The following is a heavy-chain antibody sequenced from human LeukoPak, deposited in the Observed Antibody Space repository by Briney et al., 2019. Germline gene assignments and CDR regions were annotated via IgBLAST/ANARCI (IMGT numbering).Heavy chain of an antibody. Sequence: TGESLKISCQVSGYSFTNYWIVWVRQMPGKGLEWMGIIYPGDSDTKYSPSFQGQVTFSADKSINIVYLQWSSLKASDTAMYCCARQGTGYSFDYWGQGTLVTVSS. CDR2: IYPGDSDT. CDR1: GYSFTNYW. V-gene: IGHV5-51*01. D-gene: IGHD2-8*02. CDR3: ARQGTGYSFDY. J-gene: IGHJ4*02.